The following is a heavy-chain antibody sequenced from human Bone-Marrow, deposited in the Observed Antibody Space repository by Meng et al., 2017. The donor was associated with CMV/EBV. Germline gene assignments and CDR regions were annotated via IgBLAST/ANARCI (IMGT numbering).Heavy chain of an antibody. CDR3: ARDMDREGSSSGRYFDY. CDR1: GFTFSSYD. CDR2: ISSSSSYI. J-gene: IGHJ4*02. D-gene: IGHD6-6*01. V-gene: IGHV3-21*01. Sequence: GGSLRLSCAASGFTFSSYDMHWVRQAPGKGLEWVSSISSSSSYIYYADSVKGRFTISRDNAKNSLYLQMNSLRAEDAAVYYCARDMDREGSSSGRYFDYWGQGTLVTVSS.